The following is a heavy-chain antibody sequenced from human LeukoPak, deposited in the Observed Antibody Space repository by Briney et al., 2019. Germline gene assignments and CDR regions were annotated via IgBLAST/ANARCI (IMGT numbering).Heavy chain of an antibody. CDR1: GFTFSTSV. CDR3: AKMSGYYPSDY. D-gene: IGHD3-22*01. Sequence: PGGSLRLSCAASGFTFSTSVMHWVRQAPGKGLEWVSFIRYDGTHKYYADSVKGRFTVYRDNSKNTLYLQMNSLRPEDTAVYYCAKMSGYYPSDYWGQGTLVTVSS. J-gene: IGHJ4*02. CDR2: IRYDGTHK. V-gene: IGHV3-30*02.